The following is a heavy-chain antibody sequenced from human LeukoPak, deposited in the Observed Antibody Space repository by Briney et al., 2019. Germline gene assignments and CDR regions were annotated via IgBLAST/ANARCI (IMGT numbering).Heavy chain of an antibody. D-gene: IGHD6-6*01. CDR1: GGSISTYY. J-gene: IGHJ1*01. CDR3: ARGGAARLHFQD. Sequence: SETLSLTCTVSGGSISTYYWNWIRQPPGKGLEWIGYIYHSGSTNYNPSLQSRVTISVDTSKNQFSLNLNSVTAANTAVYYCARGGAARLHFQDWGQGTLVTVSS. V-gene: IGHV4-59*01. CDR2: IYHSGST.